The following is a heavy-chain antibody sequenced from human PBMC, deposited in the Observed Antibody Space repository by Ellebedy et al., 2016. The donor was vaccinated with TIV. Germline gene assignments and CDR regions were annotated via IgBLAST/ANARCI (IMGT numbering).Heavy chain of an antibody. V-gene: IGHV4-30-4*01. CDR3: AREGMVVGLFFDY. D-gene: IGHD3-22*01. CDR1: GGSISSGDYY. J-gene: IGHJ4*02. Sequence: MPSETLSLTCTVSGGSISSGDYYWSWIRQPPGKGLEWIGYIYYSGSTYYNPSLKSRVTISVDTSKNQFSLKLSSVTAADTAVYYCAREGMVVGLFFDYWGQGTLVTVSS. CDR2: IYYSGST.